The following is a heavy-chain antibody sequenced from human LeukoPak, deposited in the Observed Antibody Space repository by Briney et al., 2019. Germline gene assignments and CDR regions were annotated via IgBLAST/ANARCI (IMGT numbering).Heavy chain of an antibody. V-gene: IGHV1-69*13. CDR3: AREPTVATPGGSDY. Sequence: SVKVSCKASGGTFSSYAISWVRQAPGQGLEWMGGIIPIFGTANYAQKFQGRVTITADESTSTAYMELSSLRSEDTAVYYCAREPTVATPGGSDYWGQGTLVTVSS. D-gene: IGHD4-23*01. CDR2: IIPIFGTA. CDR1: GGTFSSYA. J-gene: IGHJ4*02.